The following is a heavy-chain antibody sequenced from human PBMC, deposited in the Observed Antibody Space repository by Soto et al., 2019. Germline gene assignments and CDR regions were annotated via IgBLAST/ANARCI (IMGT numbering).Heavy chain of an antibody. D-gene: IGHD1-1*01. Sequence: DVQLVESGGGLMQPGESLRLSCAASGLTVSGKKYVAWVRQAPGKGLEWVSALYDVDGSFYSDSVKGRFTTSSNSSKTTVYLQMDDLRPADMAVYYCETWHEREHAYDVWGQGTTVTVSS. CDR3: ETWHEREHAYDV. J-gene: IGHJ3*01. CDR2: LYDVDGS. V-gene: IGHV3-53*01. CDR1: GLTVSGKKY.